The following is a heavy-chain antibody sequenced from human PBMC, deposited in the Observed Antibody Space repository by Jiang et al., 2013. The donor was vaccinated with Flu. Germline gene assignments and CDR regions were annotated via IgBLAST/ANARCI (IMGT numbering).Heavy chain of an antibody. V-gene: IGHV1-3*01. J-gene: IGHJ4*02. Sequence: WMGWINAGNGNTKYSQKFQGRVTITRDTSASTAYMELSSLRSEDTAVYYCARLAKSYDSSGYFNYWGQGTLVTVSS. CDR3: ARLAKSYDSSGYFNY. CDR2: INAGNGNT. D-gene: IGHD3-22*01.